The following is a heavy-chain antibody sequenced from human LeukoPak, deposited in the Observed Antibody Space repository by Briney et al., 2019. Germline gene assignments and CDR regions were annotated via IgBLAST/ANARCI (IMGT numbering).Heavy chain of an antibody. CDR1: GFTFSSYG. V-gene: IGHV3-30*18. D-gene: IGHD6-6*01. Sequence: GRSLRLSCAASGFTFSSYGMHWVRQAPVKGLEWVAVISYDGSNKYYADSVKGRFTISRDNSKNTLYLQMNSLRAEDTAVYYCAKGWREQLVESFWGWFDPWGQGTLVTVSS. J-gene: IGHJ5*02. CDR3: AKGWREQLVESFWGWFDP. CDR2: ISYDGSNK.